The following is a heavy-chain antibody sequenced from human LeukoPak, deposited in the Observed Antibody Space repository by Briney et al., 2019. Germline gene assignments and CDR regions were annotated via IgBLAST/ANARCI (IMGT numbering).Heavy chain of an antibody. V-gene: IGHV4-59*01. CDR2: IYYSGST. Sequence: PSETLSLTCTVSGGSISSYYWSWIRQPPGKGLEWIGYIYYSGSTNYNPSLKSQVTISVDTSKNQFSLKLSSVTAADTAVYYCARDHSYYYDSGSAFDIWGQGTMVTVSS. J-gene: IGHJ3*02. CDR3: ARDHSYYYDSGSAFDI. CDR1: GGSISSYY. D-gene: IGHD3-22*01.